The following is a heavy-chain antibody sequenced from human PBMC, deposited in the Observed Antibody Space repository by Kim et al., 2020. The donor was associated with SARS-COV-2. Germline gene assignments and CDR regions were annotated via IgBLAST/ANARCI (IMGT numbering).Heavy chain of an antibody. Sequence: YATKFQGRVTMTEDTSTDTAYMELSSLRSEDTAVYYCSTGKLGITAVGFDPWGQGTLVTVSS. V-gene: IGHV1-24*01. J-gene: IGHJ5*02. D-gene: IGHD6-13*01. CDR3: STGKLGITAVGFDP.